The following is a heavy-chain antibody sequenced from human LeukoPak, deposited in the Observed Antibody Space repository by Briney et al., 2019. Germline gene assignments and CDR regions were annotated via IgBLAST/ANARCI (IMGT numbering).Heavy chain of an antibody. CDR2: IFRRGST. V-gene: IGHV4-59*12. CDR3: ARGTPSGWYNF. J-gene: IGHJ4*02. CDR1: GASMNDYY. Sequence: SETLSLTCTVSGASMNDYYWTWIRQPPGKGLEWIGNIFRRGSTNYNPSLKSRVTISVEPSKKQFSLKLSSVTAADTAVYYCARGTPSGWYNFWGQGTLVTVSS. D-gene: IGHD6-19*01.